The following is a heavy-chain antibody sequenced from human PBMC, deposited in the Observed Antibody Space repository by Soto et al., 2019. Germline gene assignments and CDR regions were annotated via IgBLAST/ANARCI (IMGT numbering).Heavy chain of an antibody. CDR1: GFTFDDYA. V-gene: IGHV3-9*01. J-gene: IGHJ4*02. D-gene: IGHD5-18*01. Sequence: HPGGSLRLSCAASGFTFDDYAMHWVRQSPGKGLEWVSGISWNSGSIGYADSVKGRFTISRDNAKNSLYLQMNSLRAEDTALYYCAKGLGYSYGSNFDYWGQGTLVTVSS. CDR3: AKGLGYSYGSNFDY. CDR2: ISWNSGSI.